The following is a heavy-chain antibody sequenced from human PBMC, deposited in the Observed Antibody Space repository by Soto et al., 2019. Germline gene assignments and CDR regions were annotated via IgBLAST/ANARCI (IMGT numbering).Heavy chain of an antibody. CDR2: ISTSGTTI. CDR1: ELTFSGYE. V-gene: IGHV3-48*03. D-gene: IGHD6-13*01. J-gene: IGHJ4*02. CDR3: VRFGGAAAGPGDY. Sequence: SLTMSFGTSELTFSGYEMNLVRQAPGKGLEWVSYISTSGTTIYYTDSVKGRFTISRDNAKKSLYLQMNSLRAEDTAVYYCVRFGGAAAGPGDYWGQGTLVTVSS.